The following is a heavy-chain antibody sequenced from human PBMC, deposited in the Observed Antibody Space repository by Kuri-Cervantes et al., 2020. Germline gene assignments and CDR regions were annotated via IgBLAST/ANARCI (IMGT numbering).Heavy chain of an antibody. CDR1: GFTFSSYA. V-gene: IGHV3-30*04. CDR2: ISYDGSNK. J-gene: IGHJ4*02. D-gene: IGHD3-22*01. CDR3: AKVGRDSYYYDSSGYFDY. Sequence: GGSLRLSCAASGFTFSSYAMHWVRQAPGKGLEWVAVISYDGSNKYYADSVKGRFTISRDNSKNTLYLQMNSLRAEDTAVYYCAKVGRDSYYYDSSGYFDYWGQGTLVTVSS.